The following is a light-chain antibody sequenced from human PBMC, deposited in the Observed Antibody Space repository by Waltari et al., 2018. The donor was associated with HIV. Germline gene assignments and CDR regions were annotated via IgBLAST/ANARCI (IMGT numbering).Light chain of an antibody. Sequence: QSVLRQPPSVSGAPGQRVTISCTGRRSNIGAGYEVHWYQQRPGAAPKLLIFGSSNRPSGVPDRCSGSKSGTAASLAISGLQAEDEADYYCQSYDSTLSAWVFGGGTKLTVL. CDR3: QSYDSTLSAWV. J-gene: IGLJ3*02. CDR1: RSNIGAGYE. CDR2: GSS. V-gene: IGLV1-40*01.